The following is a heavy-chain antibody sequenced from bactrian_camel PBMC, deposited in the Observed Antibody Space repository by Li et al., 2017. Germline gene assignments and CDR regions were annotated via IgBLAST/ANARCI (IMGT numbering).Heavy chain of an antibody. J-gene: IGHJ4*01. Sequence: DVQLVESGGGLVQPGGSLRLSCVASGFTFSAYDMSWVRQAPGKGLEWVSGISRLGGNSYYADSVKGRFTISRDNTENTVYLQLNSLKPEDTAMYYCAIGLFADFGLGRGTQVTVS. V-gene: IGHV3S40*01. D-gene: IGHD5*01. CDR1: GFTFSAYD. CDR2: ISRLGGNS.